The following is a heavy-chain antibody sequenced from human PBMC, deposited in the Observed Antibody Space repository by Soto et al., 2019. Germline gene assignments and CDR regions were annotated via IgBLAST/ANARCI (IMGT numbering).Heavy chain of an antibody. CDR1: GGTFSSYA. J-gene: IGHJ6*02. D-gene: IGHD5-12*01. V-gene: IGHV1-69*01. CDR2: IIPIFGTA. CDR3: GGSGHDYYYYGMDV. Sequence: QVQLVQSGAEVKKPGSSVKVSCKASGGTFSSYAISWVRQAPGQGLEWMGGIIPIFGTANYAQKFQGRVTITAEESTSTAYKELSSLRYEDTAVYYCGGSGHDYYYYGMDVWGQGTTVTVS.